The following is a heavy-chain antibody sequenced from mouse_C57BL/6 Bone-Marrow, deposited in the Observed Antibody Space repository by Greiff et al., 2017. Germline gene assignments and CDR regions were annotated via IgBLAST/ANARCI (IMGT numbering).Heavy chain of an antibody. Sequence: EVKLQESGPELVKPGASVKIPCKASGYTFTDYNMDWVKQSHGKSLEWIGEINPNNGGTIYNQKFKGKATLPVDKSSSTAYMELRSLTSEDTAVYDCARRDYGYPWFAYWGQGTLVTVSA. CDR2: INPNNGGT. CDR1: GYTFTDYN. CDR3: ARRDYGYPWFAY. D-gene: IGHD2-2*01. V-gene: IGHV1-18*01. J-gene: IGHJ3*01.